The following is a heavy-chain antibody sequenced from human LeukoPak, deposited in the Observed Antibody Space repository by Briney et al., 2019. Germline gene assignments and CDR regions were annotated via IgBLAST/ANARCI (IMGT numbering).Heavy chain of an antibody. Sequence: SETLSLTCTVSGYSNSSGYYWGWIRQPPGKGLEWIGRIYTSGSTNYNPSLKSRVTISVDTSKNQFSLKLSSVTAADTAVYYCARGVGATTMPFDYWGQGTLVTVSS. CDR1: GYSNSSGYY. V-gene: IGHV4-38-2*02. CDR3: ARGVGATTMPFDY. D-gene: IGHD1-26*01. J-gene: IGHJ4*02. CDR2: IYTSGST.